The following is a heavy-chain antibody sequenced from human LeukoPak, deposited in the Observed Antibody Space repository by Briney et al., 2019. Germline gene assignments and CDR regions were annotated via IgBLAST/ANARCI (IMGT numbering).Heavy chain of an antibody. V-gene: IGHV3-74*01. J-gene: IGHJ4*02. CDR2: INSDGSST. Sequence: PGGSLRLSCAASGFTFSSYWMHWVRQAPGKGLVWVSRINSDGSSTSYADSVKGRFTISRDNAKNTLYLQMNSLRAEDTAVYYCASAPDSYCSGGSCGYWGQGTLVTVSS. CDR1: GFTFSSYW. D-gene: IGHD2-15*01. CDR3: ASAPDSYCSGGSCGY.